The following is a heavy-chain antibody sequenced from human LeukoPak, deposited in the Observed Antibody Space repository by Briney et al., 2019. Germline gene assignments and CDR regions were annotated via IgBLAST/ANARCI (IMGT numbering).Heavy chain of an antibody. D-gene: IGHD3-22*01. Sequence: AETLSLTCTVSGGSISSSIHYWGWFREPPGKGLEGIGGIYDSGGTYYNPSLKSRITISVATSKHLFSLKLSSVTAADTAVYYCASDNTYYYDSSRYYYFDYWGQGTLVTVPS. J-gene: IGHJ4*02. V-gene: IGHV4-39*01. CDR1: GGSISSSIHY. CDR2: IYDSGGT. CDR3: ASDNTYYYDSSRYYYFDY.